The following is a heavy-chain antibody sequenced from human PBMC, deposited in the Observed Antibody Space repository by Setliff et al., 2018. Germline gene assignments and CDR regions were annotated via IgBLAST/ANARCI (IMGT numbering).Heavy chain of an antibody. D-gene: IGHD3-9*01. J-gene: IGHJ4*02. CDR3: ARGARYFDWLFDPDYYFDY. V-gene: IGHV4-34*01. Sequence: SLTCAVYGGSFSGYYWSWIRQPPGKGLEWIGEINHSGSTNYNPSLKSRVTISVDTSKNQFSLKLSSVTAADTAVYYCARGARYFDWLFDPDYYFDYWGQGTLVTVSS. CDR2: INHSGST. CDR1: GGSFSGYY.